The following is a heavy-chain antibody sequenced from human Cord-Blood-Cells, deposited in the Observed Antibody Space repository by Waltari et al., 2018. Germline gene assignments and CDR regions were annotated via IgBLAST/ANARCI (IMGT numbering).Heavy chain of an antibody. Sequence: QVQLQQWGAGLLQPSATLSLTCAVQGGSFSGCYWSWHRPPPGKGLEWLWEIKHGGSTNYNPSLKSRVTISVDTSKNQFSLKLSSVTAADTAVYYCARGQRYWGQGTLVTVSS. CDR1: GGSFSGCY. V-gene: IGHV4-34*01. CDR2: IKHGGST. CDR3: ARGQRY. J-gene: IGHJ4*02.